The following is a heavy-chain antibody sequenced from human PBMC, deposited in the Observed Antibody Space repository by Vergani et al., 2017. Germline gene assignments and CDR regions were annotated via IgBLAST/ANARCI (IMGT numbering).Heavy chain of an antibody. CDR2: IYPADSDT. CDR1: EYSFGNYW. Sequence: EVELVQSGPEMRKPGESLKISCKGSEYSFGNYWIGWVRQMPGKGLEWMGIIYPADSDTRYSPSFQGQVTISADKSISTALLKWDGLKASDTALYYCARHTTYTDSWGQGTLVTVSS. D-gene: IGHD1-1*01. CDR3: ARHTTYTDS. V-gene: IGHV5-51*01. J-gene: IGHJ4*02.